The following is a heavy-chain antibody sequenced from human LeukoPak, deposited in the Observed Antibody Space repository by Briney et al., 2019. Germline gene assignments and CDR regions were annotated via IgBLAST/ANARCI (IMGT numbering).Heavy chain of an antibody. CDR1: GGTFSSYA. CDR2: IIPIFGTA. V-gene: IGHV1-69*13. CDR3: ARVGDILTGFASGFFDY. Sequence: ASVKVSCKASGGTFSSYAISWVRQAPGQGLEWMGGIIPIFGTANYAQKIQGRVTITADESTSTAYMELSSLRSEDTAVYYCARVGDILTGFASGFFDYWGQGTLVTVSS. D-gene: IGHD3-9*01. J-gene: IGHJ4*02.